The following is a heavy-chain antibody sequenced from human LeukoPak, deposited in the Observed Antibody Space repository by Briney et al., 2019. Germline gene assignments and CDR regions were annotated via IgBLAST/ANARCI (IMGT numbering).Heavy chain of an antibody. V-gene: IGHV1-3*01. J-gene: IGHJ4*02. D-gene: IGHD6-13*01. Sequence: GASVKVSCKASGYTFTSYAMHWVRQAPGQRLEWMGWINAGNGNTKYSQKFQGRVTITRDTSASTAYMELSSLRSEDTAVYYCARRGMAAGSLDYWGQGTLVTVSS. CDR3: ARRGMAAGSLDY. CDR2: INAGNGNT. CDR1: GYTFTSYA.